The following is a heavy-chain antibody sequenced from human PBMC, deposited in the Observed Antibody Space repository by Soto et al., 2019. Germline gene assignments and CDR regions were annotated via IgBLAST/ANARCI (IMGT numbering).Heavy chain of an antibody. D-gene: IGHD3-16*01. Sequence: HLVESGGGLVQPGGSLRLSCGASGFTFSNYWMNWVRRAPGKGLEWVANINPAGSEKRYVDSVKGRFTMSRDNAKNSLFLQMNSLRAEDTAVYYCAGWGQQNYWGLGTLVTVSS. CDR1: GFTFSNYW. CDR3: AGWGQQNY. J-gene: IGHJ4*02. V-gene: IGHV3-7*05. CDR2: INPAGSEK.